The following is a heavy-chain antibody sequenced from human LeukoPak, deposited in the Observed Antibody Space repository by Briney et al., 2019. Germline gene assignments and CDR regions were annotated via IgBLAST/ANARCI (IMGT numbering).Heavy chain of an antibody. CDR2: ISGSGGST. V-gene: IGHV3-23*01. J-gene: IGHJ4*02. D-gene: IGHD6-13*01. CDR1: GLTFSSYA. CDR3: AKLGSSWYGDDY. Sequence: GGSLRLSCAASGLTFSSYAMSWVRQAPGKGLEWVSAISGSGGSTYYADSVKGRFTISRDKSKNTLYLQMNSLRAEDTAVYYCAKLGSSWYGDDYWGQGTLVTVSS.